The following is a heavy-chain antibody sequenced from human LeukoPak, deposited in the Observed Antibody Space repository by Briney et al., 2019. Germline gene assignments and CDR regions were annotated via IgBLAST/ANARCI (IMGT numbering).Heavy chain of an antibody. J-gene: IGHJ4*02. Sequence: GGSLRLSCAASGFTVSNNYMNWVRQAPGKGLEWVSMIYPNGNTFYTNSVKGRFTISRDNSKNTLDLQMSSLRAEDTAVYYCARRGHGYGSPFDYWGQGTLVTVSS. CDR2: IYPNGNT. V-gene: IGHV3-66*04. CDR3: ARRGHGYGSPFDY. CDR1: GFTVSNNY. D-gene: IGHD5-18*01.